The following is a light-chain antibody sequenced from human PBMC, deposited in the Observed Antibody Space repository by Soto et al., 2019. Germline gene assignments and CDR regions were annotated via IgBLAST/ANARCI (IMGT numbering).Light chain of an antibody. V-gene: IGLV2-23*02. CDR3: CSYAGRSTALVD. CDR1: SSDVGSYNL. J-gene: IGLJ1*01. CDR2: EVS. Sequence: QSVLTQPASVSGSPGQSITISCTGTSSDVGSYNLVSWYQQHPGKAPKLMIYEVSKRPSGVSNLFAGSKSGNSASLTISGLQAEDEADYDCCSYAGRSTALVDFGTGTKLTVL.